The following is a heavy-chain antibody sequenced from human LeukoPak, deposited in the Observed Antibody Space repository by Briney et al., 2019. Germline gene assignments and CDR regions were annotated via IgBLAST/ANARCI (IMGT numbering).Heavy chain of an antibody. V-gene: IGHV5-51*01. CDR1: GYTFATYW. CDR2: IYPGDSDT. J-gene: IGHJ4*02. CDR3: TQTPRLVAHAFYFDH. D-gene: IGHD2-2*01. Sequence: GESLKISCYGSGYTFATYWIGWVRQMPGKGPEWMGTIYPGDSDTRYSPSFQGHVSISADKSITTAYLQWSSLKASDSAMYYCTQTPRLVAHAFYFDHWGRGTLVTVSS.